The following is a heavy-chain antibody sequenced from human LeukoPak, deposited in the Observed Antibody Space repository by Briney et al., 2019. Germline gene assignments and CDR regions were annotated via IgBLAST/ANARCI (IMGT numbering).Heavy chain of an antibody. CDR2: IRYDGSNK. CDR1: GFTFSSYG. V-gene: IGHV3-30*02. Sequence: GGSLRLSCAASGFTFSSYGMHWVRQAPGKGLEWVALIRYDGSNKYYADSVKGGFTISRDNSKNTLYLQMNSLRAEDTAVYYCAKDPGSYYFDYWGQGTLVTVSS. D-gene: IGHD1-26*01. CDR3: AKDPGSYYFDY. J-gene: IGHJ4*02.